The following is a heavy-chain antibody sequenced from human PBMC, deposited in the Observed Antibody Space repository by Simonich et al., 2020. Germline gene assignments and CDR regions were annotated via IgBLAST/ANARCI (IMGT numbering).Heavy chain of an antibody. J-gene: IGHJ3*02. CDR1: GYTFTSYG. CDR3: ARSTTGTTAFDI. V-gene: IGHV1-18*01. Sequence: QVQLVQSGAEVKKPGASVKVSCKASGYTFTSYGISGVRQAPGQGLEWMGWISAYKGNTNNAQKLQGRVTMTTDPSTSTAYMELRSLRSDDSAVYYCARSTTGTTAFDIWGQGTMVTVSS. CDR2: ISAYKGNT. D-gene: IGHD1-1*01.